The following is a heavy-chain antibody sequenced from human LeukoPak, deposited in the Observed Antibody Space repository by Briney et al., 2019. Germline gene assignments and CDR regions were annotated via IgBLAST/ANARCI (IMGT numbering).Heavy chain of an antibody. D-gene: IGHD3-22*01. Sequence: GGSLRLSCAASGFAFNSAWMTWVRQAPGKGLEWVGNIAPDGSKGVYVDSVKGRFTITRDNAKNSLSLQMNSLRAEDTAFYYCARYPYQESSGYNFAAYDIWGQGTMVILSS. V-gene: IGHV3-7*01. CDR3: ARYPYQESSGYNFAAYDI. CDR2: IAPDGSKG. J-gene: IGHJ3*02. CDR1: GFAFNSAW.